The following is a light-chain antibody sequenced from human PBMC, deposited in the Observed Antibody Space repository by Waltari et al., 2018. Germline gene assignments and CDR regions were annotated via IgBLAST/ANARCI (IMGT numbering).Light chain of an antibody. CDR2: GAS. CDR1: QSVSSIY. V-gene: IGKV3-20*01. CDR3: QQYGSSPT. Sequence: IVLTQSPGTLSLSPGERAILSCRASQSVSSIYLAWYQQKRGQAPRLLCYGASSRAIGVPERFRGSGSGTDFTLTINRLEPEDFAVYFCQQYGSSPTFGGGTKVEVK. J-gene: IGKJ4*01.